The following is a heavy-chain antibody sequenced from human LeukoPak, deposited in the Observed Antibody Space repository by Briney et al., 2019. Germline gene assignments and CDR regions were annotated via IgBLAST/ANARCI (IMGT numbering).Heavy chain of an antibody. D-gene: IGHD3-22*01. V-gene: IGHV5-51*01. CDR2: IYPGDSDT. CDR1: GYSFTSYW. Sequence: GESLKISCKGSGYSFTSYWIGWVRQMSGKGLEWMGIIYPGDSDTRYSPSFQGQVTISADKSISTAYLQWSSLKASDTAMYYCARSIRDSSGYYGFDYWGQGTLVTVSS. J-gene: IGHJ4*02. CDR3: ARSIRDSSGYYGFDY.